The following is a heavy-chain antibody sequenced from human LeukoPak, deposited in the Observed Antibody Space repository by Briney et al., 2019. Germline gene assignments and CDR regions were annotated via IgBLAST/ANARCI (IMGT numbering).Heavy chain of an antibody. J-gene: IGHJ6*02. CDR1: GGSISSYY. CDR2: IYYSGST. Sequence: SETLSLTCTVSGGSISSYYWSWIRQPPGKGLEWIGYIYYSGSTNYNPSLKSRVTISVDTSKNQFSLKLSSVTAADTAMYYCASLGSYYASGPSYGMDVWGQGTTVTVSS. D-gene: IGHD3-10*01. V-gene: IGHV4-59*08. CDR3: ASLGSYYASGPSYGMDV.